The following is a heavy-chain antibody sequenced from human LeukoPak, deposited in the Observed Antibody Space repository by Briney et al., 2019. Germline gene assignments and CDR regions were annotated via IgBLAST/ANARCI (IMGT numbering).Heavy chain of an antibody. CDR2: ISSGSSTI. D-gene: IGHD4-17*01. CDR3: ARAMTTVNNY. J-gene: IGHJ4*02. CDR1: GFTLSSYS. Sequence: GSLRLSCAASGFTLSSYSMDWGRQAPGKGLEWVSYISSGSSTIYYADSVKGRFTISRDNAKNSLYLQMNSLRDEDTAVYYCARAMTTVNNYWGQGTLVTVSS. V-gene: IGHV3-48*02.